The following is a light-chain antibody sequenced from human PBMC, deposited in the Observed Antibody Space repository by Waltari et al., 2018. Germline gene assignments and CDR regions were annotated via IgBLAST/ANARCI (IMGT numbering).Light chain of an antibody. V-gene: IGLV2-23*02. Sequence: QSALTQPASVSGSPGQSITISCTGSSSDVGTYKFVSWYQQHPGKAPKLMIYEINQLPSGISKRFAVSKFGNTAGLTISGRQTDDEADYYGGSYVTGDTWVFGGGTRVAVL. CDR1: SSDVGTYKF. CDR3: GSYVTGDTWV. J-gene: IGLJ3*02. CDR2: EIN.